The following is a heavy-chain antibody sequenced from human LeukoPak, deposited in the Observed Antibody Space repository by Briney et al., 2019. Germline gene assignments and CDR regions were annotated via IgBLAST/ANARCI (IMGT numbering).Heavy chain of an antibody. Sequence: GESPRISSKGSGYSFTSYCISWLRQMPGKGLEWLGRIDPSDSYTNSSSTLPLHVTVSAAKSISTAYLHWSSLYASAADMSYCESLPPMVRGVDFDYWGQVTLVTVAS. V-gene: IGHV5-10-1*01. J-gene: IGHJ4*02. CDR3: ESLPPMVRGVDFDY. D-gene: IGHD3-10*01. CDR1: GYSFTSYC. CDR2: IDPSDSYT.